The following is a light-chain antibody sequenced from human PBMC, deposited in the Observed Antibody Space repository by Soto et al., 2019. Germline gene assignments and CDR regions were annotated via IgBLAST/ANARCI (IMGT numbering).Light chain of an antibody. CDR3: SSDTSSSTWV. CDR2: DVS. V-gene: IGLV2-14*01. CDR1: SSDVGGYNY. Sequence: QSVLTQPASVSGSPGQSIAISCTGTSSDVGGYNYVSWYQQHPGKTPNLMIYDVSNRPSGVSNRFSGSKSGNTASLTISGLQAEDEADYYCSSDTSSSTWVFGGGTKVTVL. J-gene: IGLJ3*02.